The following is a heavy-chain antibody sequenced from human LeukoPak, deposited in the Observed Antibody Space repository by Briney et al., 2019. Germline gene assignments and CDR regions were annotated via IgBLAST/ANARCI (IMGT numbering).Heavy chain of an antibody. V-gene: IGHV4-61*02. CDR1: GGSISSGSYY. CDR3: ARGSIVGATPFDY. Sequence: SETLSLTCTVSGGSISSGSYYWSWIRQPPGKGLEWIGRIYTSGSTNYNPSLKSRVTISVDTSKNQFSLKLSSVTAADTAVYYCARGSIVGATPFDYWGQGTLVTVSS. D-gene: IGHD1-26*01. CDR2: IYTSGST. J-gene: IGHJ4*02.